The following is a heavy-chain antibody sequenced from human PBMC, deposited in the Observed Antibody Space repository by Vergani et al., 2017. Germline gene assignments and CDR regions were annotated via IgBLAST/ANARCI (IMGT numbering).Heavy chain of an antibody. D-gene: IGHD3-22*01. Sequence: EVELVESGGGLGQPGGSLRLSCAASGISFWKYGMHWVRQAPGKGLEWVSGISWNSGAVDYADSVRGRFTISRDNAKNSLYLQMNSLRPEDTAVYFCTKGSVCYHDSAGHNYDPYTGFDLWGQGTLVTVSS. CDR1: GISFWKYG. CDR2: ISWNSGAV. CDR3: TKGSVCYHDSAGHNYDPYTGFDL. J-gene: IGHJ3*01. V-gene: IGHV3-9*01.